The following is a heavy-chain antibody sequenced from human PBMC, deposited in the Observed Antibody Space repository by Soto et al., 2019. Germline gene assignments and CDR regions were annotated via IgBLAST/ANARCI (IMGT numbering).Heavy chain of an antibody. V-gene: IGHV3-23*01. J-gene: IGHJ4*02. CDR1: RYTFNSHG. Sequence: GSLRLSCAASRYTFNSHGLSCFRQAPGKGLEWVSTIDSSGVNTHYADSVKGRFTISRDNSRNTLHLQMHDLRADDTALYYCVSWVSAHFDYWGQGTVVTVSS. CDR2: IDSSGVNT. D-gene: IGHD3-16*01. CDR3: VSWVSAHFDY.